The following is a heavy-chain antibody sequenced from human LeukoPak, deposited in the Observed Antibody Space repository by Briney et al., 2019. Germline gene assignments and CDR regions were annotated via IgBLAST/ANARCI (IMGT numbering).Heavy chain of an antibody. J-gene: IGHJ6*04. CDR3: ARALLPGGDV. V-gene: IGHV3-48*04. Sequence: GGSLRLSCAASGFTFSNYNMHWVRQAPGKGLEWISYITLSRTTIYYADSVKGRFTISRDNAKNTLYLQMNSLRAEDTAVYYCARALLPGGDVWGKGTTVTISS. CDR2: ITLSRTTI. D-gene: IGHD4-23*01. CDR1: GFTFSNYN.